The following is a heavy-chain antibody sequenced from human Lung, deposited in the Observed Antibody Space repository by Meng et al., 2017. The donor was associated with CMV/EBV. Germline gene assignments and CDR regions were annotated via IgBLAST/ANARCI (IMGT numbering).Heavy chain of an antibody. CDR1: GGSISSSNW. Sequence: QGRPQGAGPGLGKPSGTLSPTCAVSGGSISSSNWWSWVRQPPGKGLEWIGEIYHSGSTNYNPSLKSRVTISVDKSKNQFSLKLSSVTAADTAVYYCASFPPPGKQWLVTDYWGQGTLVTVAS. D-gene: IGHD6-19*01. V-gene: IGHV4-4*02. CDR3: ASFPPPGKQWLVTDY. J-gene: IGHJ4*02. CDR2: IYHSGST.